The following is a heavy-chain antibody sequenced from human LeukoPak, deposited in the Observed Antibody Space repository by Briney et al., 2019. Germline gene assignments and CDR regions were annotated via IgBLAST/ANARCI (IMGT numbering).Heavy chain of an antibody. CDR3: TRGRASYCSGGXXPXLEY. D-gene: IGHD2-15*01. Sequence: SCKXSGYTFTDXXXXXVRXXXXQXXEXMGXXXPDSGATSYAQKFQGRVTFTRDTSISTVYMEVSSLSSDDTALYYCTRGRASYCSGGXXPXLEYWGQGXXXXVSS. CDR1: GYTFTDXX. V-gene: IGHV1-2*02. CDR2: XXPDSGAT. J-gene: IGHJ4*02.